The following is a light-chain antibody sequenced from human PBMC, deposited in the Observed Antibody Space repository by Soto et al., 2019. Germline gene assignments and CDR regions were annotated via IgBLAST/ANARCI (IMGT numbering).Light chain of an antibody. CDR3: QHPAAFT. CDR2: DVS. CDR1: SSKW. J-gene: IGKJ2*01. Sequence: DIPMTQSPSTLAASVGDTVTMTCRSSSKWFAWYQKKPGKAPKLLIYDVSNLERGVPPRFSGSTSGAESTLPITGLQPDDLGTYYCQHPAAFTFGQGTTVEIK. V-gene: IGKV1-5*01.